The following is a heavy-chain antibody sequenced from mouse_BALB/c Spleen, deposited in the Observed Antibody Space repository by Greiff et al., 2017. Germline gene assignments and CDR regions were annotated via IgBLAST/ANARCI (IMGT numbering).Heavy chain of an antibody. V-gene: IGHV1-82*01. Sequence: VQLQESGPELVKPGASVKISCKASGYAFSSSWMNWVKQRPGQGLEWIGRIYPGDGDTNYNGKFKGKATLTADKSSSTAYMQLSSLTSVDSAVYFCAREAYYAMDYWGQGTSVTVSS. CDR2: IYPGDGDT. CDR1: GYAFSSSW. J-gene: IGHJ4*01. CDR3: AREAYYAMDY.